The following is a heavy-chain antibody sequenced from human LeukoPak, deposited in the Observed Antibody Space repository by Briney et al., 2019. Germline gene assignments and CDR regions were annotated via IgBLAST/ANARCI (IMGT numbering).Heavy chain of an antibody. J-gene: IGHJ6*02. CDR3: ATNIAAAGTSSSYYYYGMDV. CDR1: GYTFTGYY. D-gene: IGHD6-13*01. CDR2: INPNSGAT. Sequence: ASVKVSCKASGYTFTGYYMHWVRQAPGQGLEWMGWINPNSGATNYAQKFQGWVTMTRDTSISTAYMELSRLRSDDTAVYYCATNIAAAGTSSSYYYYGMDVWGQGTTVTVSS. V-gene: IGHV1-2*04.